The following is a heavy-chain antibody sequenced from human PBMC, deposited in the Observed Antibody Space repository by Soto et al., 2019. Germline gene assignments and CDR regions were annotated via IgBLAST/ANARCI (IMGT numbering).Heavy chain of an antibody. J-gene: IGHJ6*03. Sequence: EVQLVESGGALVQPGGSLRLSCAASGFTFSSYAMHWVRQAPGKGLEYVSAISSNGGNTYYANSVKGRFTISRDNSKNTLYLHMGSLRAEDMAVYYCARGADRSNPFGYYYYYMDVWGKGTTVTVSS. V-gene: IGHV3-64*01. CDR3: ARGADRSNPFGYYYYYMDV. D-gene: IGHD3-10*01. CDR1: GFTFSSYA. CDR2: ISSNGGNT.